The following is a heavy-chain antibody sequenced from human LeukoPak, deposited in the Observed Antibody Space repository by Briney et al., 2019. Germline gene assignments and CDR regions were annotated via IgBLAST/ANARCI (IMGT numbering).Heavy chain of an antibody. J-gene: IGHJ4*02. Sequence: SETLSLTCAVYGGSFSGYYWSWIRQPPGKGLEWIGEINHSGSTNYNPSLKSRVTISVDTSKNQFSLKLSSVTAADTAVYYCARNGPYMAIDYWGQGTLVTVSS. CDR1: GGSFSGYY. CDR2: INHSGST. V-gene: IGHV4-34*01. CDR3: ARNGPYMAIDY. D-gene: IGHD3-16*01.